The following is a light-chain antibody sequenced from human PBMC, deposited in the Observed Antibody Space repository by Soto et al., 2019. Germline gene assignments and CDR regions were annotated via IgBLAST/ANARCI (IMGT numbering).Light chain of an antibody. V-gene: IGLV2-23*02. Sequence: QSALTQPASVSGSPGQSITISCTGTSSDVGSYNFVSWYQQHPGKAPKLMIYEVSKRPSGVSNRFSGAKSGNTASRTISGLQAEDEADYYCCSYAGSSTLVFGTGTKVTVL. J-gene: IGLJ1*01. CDR3: CSYAGSSTLV. CDR2: EVS. CDR1: SSDVGSYNF.